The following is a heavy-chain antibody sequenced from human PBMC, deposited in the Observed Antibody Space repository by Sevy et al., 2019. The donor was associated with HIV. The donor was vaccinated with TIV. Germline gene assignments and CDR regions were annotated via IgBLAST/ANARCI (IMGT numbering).Heavy chain of an antibody. V-gene: IGHV5-51*01. CDR1: GYSFTSYW. CDR2: IYPGDSDT. CDR3: ARQVSTAFGFTGLDY. Sequence: GESLKISCKGSGYSFTSYWIGWVRQMPGKGLEWMGIIYPGDSDTRYSPSFQGQVTISADKSISTAYLQWSSLKASDTAMDYCARQVSTAFGFTGLDYWGQGTLVTVSS. J-gene: IGHJ4*02. D-gene: IGHD3-10*01.